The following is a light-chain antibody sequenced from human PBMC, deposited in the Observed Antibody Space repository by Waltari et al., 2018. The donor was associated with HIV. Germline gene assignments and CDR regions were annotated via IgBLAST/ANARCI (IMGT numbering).Light chain of an antibody. V-gene: IGLV2-11*03. CDR3: SSYAGSDSPYV. CDR1: SSDVGGYNY. CDR2: EVN. Sequence: VTIFCTGTSSDVGGYNYVSWYQQHPDKAPKLIIFEVNKRPSGVPGRFSGSKSGNTASLTVSGLQAEDEADYYCSSYAGSDSPYVFGSGTTVTVL. J-gene: IGLJ1*01.